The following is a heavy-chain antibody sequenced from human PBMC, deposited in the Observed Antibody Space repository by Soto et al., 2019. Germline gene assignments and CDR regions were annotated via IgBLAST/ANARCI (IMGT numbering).Heavy chain of an antibody. CDR2: IIPILGIA. CDR3: ARDDFWSGYSFDY. V-gene: IGHV1-69*08. CDR1: GGTFSSYT. D-gene: IGHD3-3*01. J-gene: IGHJ4*02. Sequence: QVQLVQSGAEVKKPGSSVKVSCKASGGTFSSYTISWVRQAPGQGLEWMGRIIPILGIANYAQKFQGRVTSTADKSTSTGYMELRSLRSEDTAVYYCARDDFWSGYSFDYWGQGTLVTVSS.